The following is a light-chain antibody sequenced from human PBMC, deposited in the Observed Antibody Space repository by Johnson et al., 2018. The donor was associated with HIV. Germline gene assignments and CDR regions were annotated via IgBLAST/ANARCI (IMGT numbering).Light chain of an antibody. V-gene: IGLV1-51*02. CDR2: ENN. Sequence: QSVLTQPPSVSAAPGQKVTISCSGRSSNIGNNYVSWYQQFPGTAPKLLIYENNKRPSGIPDRFSGSKSGTSATLGITGLQTGDEADYYCGTWDSSLSVYVFGTGTKVTVL. CDR1: SSNIGNNY. CDR3: GTWDSSLSVYV. J-gene: IGLJ1*01.